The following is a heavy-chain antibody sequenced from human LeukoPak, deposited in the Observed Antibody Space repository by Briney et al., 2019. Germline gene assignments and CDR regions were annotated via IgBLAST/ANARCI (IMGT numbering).Heavy chain of an antibody. D-gene: IGHD6-19*01. CDR3: AKRIRSSGWIDY. CDR2: ISYDGSNK. J-gene: IGHJ4*02. CDR1: GFTFSSYG. Sequence: GRFLRLSCAASGFTFSSYGMHWVRQAPGKGLEWVAVISYDGSNKYYADSVKGRFTISRDNSKNTLYLQMNSLRAEDTAVYYCAKRIRSSGWIDYWGQGTLVTVSS. V-gene: IGHV3-30*18.